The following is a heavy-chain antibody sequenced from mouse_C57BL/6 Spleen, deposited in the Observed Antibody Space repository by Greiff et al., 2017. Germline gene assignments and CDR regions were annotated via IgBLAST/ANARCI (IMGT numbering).Heavy chain of an antibody. V-gene: IGHV1-18*01. CDR3: ARRAYYSNYYAMDY. J-gene: IGHJ4*01. D-gene: IGHD2-5*01. Sequence: VQLQQSGPELVKPGASVKIPCKASGYTFTDYNMDWVKQSHGKSLEWIGDINPNNGGTIYNQKFKGKATLTVDKSSSTAYMELRSLTSEDTAVYCCARRAYYSNYYAMDYWGQGTSVTVSS. CDR1: GYTFTDYN. CDR2: INPNNGGT.